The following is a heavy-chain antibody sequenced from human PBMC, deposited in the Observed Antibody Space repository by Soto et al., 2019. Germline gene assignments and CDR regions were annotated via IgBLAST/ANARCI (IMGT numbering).Heavy chain of an antibody. D-gene: IGHD3-3*01. V-gene: IGHV3-33*01. CDR1: GFTFSSYG. J-gene: IGHJ4*02. CDR3: ARSGPLRFLERLADY. Sequence: QVQLVESGGGVVQPGRSLRLSCAASGFTFSSYGMHWVRQAPGKGLEWVAVIWYDGSNKYYAESVKGRFTISRDNSKNTLYLQMNSLRAEDTAVYYCARSGPLRFLERLADYWGQGTLVTVSS. CDR2: IWYDGSNK.